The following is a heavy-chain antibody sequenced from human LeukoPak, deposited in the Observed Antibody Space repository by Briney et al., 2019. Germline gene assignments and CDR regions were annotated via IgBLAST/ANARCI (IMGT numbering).Heavy chain of an antibody. J-gene: IGHJ4*02. CDR1: GFTFSSYA. CDR2: ISGSGGST. V-gene: IGHV3-23*01. CDR3: AKARSSSLRQKFDY. D-gene: IGHD6-6*01. Sequence: GGSLRLSCAASGFTFSSYAMSWVRQAPGKGLEWVSAISGSGGSTYYADSVEGRFTISRDNSKNTLYLQMNSLRAEDTAVYYCAKARSSSLRQKFDYWGQRTLVTVSS.